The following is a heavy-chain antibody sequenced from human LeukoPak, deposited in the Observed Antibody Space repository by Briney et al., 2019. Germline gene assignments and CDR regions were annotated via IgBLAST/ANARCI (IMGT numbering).Heavy chain of an antibody. D-gene: IGHD1-26*01. V-gene: IGHV3-66*02. Sequence: GGSLRLSCAASGFTVSSNYMSWVRQAPGKGLEGVSVIYSGGSTYYAASVKGRFTISRDNSKKPLYLQMNSLRAEDTAVYYCARVWVDLGYFDYWGQGTLVTVSS. CDR2: IYSGGST. CDR3: ARVWVDLGYFDY. J-gene: IGHJ4*02. CDR1: GFTVSSNY.